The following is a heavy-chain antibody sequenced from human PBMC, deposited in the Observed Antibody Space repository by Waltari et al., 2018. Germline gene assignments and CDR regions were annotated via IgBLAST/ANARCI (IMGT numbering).Heavy chain of an antibody. Sequence: EVQLKQSGGGLVQPGGSLRLSCAASGFNFNSHWMHWVRQAPGKGLVWVSRITSDGTSTAYADSVKGRFTISRDNAKNTLYLEMNSLRAEDTAVYYCAKECVDTAICGYWGQGSLVTVSS. CDR1: GFNFNSHW. D-gene: IGHD5-18*01. CDR2: ITSDGTST. J-gene: IGHJ4*02. CDR3: AKECVDTAICGY. V-gene: IGHV3-74*01.